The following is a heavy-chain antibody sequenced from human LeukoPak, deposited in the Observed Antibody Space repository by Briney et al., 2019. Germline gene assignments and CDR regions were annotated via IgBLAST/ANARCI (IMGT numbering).Heavy chain of an antibody. CDR1: GGSISSSSYY. Sequence: ASETLSLTCTVSGGSISSSSYYWGWIRQPPGKGLEWIGSIYYSGSTYYNPSPKSRVTISVDTSKNQFSLKLSSVTAADTAVYYCARQNYYGSGSYDYWGQGTLVTVSS. CDR2: IYYSGST. V-gene: IGHV4-39*01. D-gene: IGHD3-10*01. J-gene: IGHJ4*02. CDR3: ARQNYYGSGSYDY.